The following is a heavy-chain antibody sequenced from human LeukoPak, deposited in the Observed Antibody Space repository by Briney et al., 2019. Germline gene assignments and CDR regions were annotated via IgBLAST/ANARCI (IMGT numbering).Heavy chain of an antibody. Sequence: GGSLRLSCAASGFTFSSHGMSWVRQAPGKGLEWVSTISGSGDNTYYADSVKGRFTISRDNSKNTLYLQMNSLRAEDTAVYYCARDGATDDAFDIWGQGTMVTVSS. V-gene: IGHV3-23*01. CDR2: ISGSGDNT. D-gene: IGHD3-16*01. J-gene: IGHJ3*02. CDR3: ARDGATDDAFDI. CDR1: GFTFSSHG.